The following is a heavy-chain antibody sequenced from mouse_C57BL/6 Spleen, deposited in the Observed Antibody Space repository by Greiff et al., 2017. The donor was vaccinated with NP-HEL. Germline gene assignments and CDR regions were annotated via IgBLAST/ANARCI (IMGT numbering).Heavy chain of an antibody. J-gene: IGHJ4*01. V-gene: IGHV5-12*01. D-gene: IGHD1-1*01. CDR3: ARADYYCSSDYAMDY. CDR2: ISNGGGST. CDR1: GFTFSDYY. Sequence: EVQLVESGGGLVQPGGSLKLSCAASGFTFSDYYMYWVRQTPEKRLEWVAYISNGGGSTYYPDTVKGRFTISRDNAKNTLYLQMSRLKSEDTAMYYCARADYYCSSDYAMDYWGQGTSVTVSS.